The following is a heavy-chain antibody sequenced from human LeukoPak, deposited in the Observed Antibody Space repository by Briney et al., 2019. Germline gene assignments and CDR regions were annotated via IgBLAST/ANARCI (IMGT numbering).Heavy chain of an antibody. Sequence: NASETLSLTCAVYGGSFSGYYWSWIRQPPGKGLEWIGEINHSGSTNYNPSLKSRVTISVDTSKNQFSLKLSSVTAADTAVYYCARGRGGNEYYYYYYMDVWGKGTTVTVSS. CDR1: GGSFSGYY. CDR2: INHSGST. CDR3: ARGRGGNEYYYYYYMDV. V-gene: IGHV4-34*01. D-gene: IGHD4-23*01. J-gene: IGHJ6*03.